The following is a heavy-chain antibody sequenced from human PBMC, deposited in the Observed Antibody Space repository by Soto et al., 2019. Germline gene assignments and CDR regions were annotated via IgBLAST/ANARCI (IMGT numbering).Heavy chain of an antibody. CDR1: GFTFSSYA. Sequence: PGGSLRLSCAASGFTFSSYAMSWVRQAPGKGLEWVSAISGSGGSTYYADSVKGRFTISRDNSKNTLYLQMNSLRAEDTAVYYCAKDQVGSGSYDVYASDIWGQGTMVTVSS. V-gene: IGHV3-23*01. D-gene: IGHD1-26*01. CDR2: ISGSGGST. CDR3: AKDQVGSGSYDVYASDI. J-gene: IGHJ3*02.